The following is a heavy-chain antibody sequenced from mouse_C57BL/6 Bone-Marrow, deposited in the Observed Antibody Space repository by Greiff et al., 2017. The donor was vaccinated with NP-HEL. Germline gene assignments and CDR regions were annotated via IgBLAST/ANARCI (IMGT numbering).Heavy chain of an antibody. CDR3: ATTVVAPYFDV. D-gene: IGHD1-1*01. CDR1: GYTFTSYW. J-gene: IGHJ1*03. Sequence: QVQLQQSGAELVKPGASVKLSCKASGYTFTSYWMHWVKQRPGQGLEWIGMIHPNSGSTNYNEKFKSKATLTVDKSSSTAYMQLSSLTSEDSAVYYCATTVVAPYFDVWGTGTTVTVSS. V-gene: IGHV1-64*01. CDR2: IHPNSGST.